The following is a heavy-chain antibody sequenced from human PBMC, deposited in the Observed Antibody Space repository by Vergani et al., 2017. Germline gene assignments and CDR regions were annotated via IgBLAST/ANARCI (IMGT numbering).Heavy chain of an antibody. CDR3: AKDAGWHGGFDY. CDR2: ISSSSSYI. CDR1: GFTVSSNY. J-gene: IGHJ4*02. V-gene: IGHV3-21*04. Sequence: EVQLVESGGGLVQPGGSLRLSCAASGFTVSSNYMSWVRQAPGKGLEWVSSISSSSSYIYYADSVKGRFTISRDNAKNSLYLQMNSLRAEDTAVYYCAKDAGWHGGFDYWGQGTLVTVSS. D-gene: IGHD6-19*01.